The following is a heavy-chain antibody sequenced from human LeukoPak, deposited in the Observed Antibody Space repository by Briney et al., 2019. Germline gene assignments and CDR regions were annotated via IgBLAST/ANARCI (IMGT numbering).Heavy chain of an antibody. D-gene: IGHD4-17*01. CDR3: ARAEDYGEEIDY. J-gene: IGHJ4*02. CDR2: IYYSGST. Sequence: WIGYIYYSGSTYYNPSLKSRVTISVDTSENQFSLKLSSVTAADTAVYYCARAEDYGEEIDYWGRGILVTVSS. V-gene: IGHV4-30-4*01.